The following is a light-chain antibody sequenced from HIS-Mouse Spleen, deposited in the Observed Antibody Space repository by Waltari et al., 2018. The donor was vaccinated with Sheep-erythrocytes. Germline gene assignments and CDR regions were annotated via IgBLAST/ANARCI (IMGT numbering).Light chain of an antibody. CDR1: SSYVGTYNL. J-gene: IGLJ2*01. V-gene: IGLV2-23*01. CDR2: EGS. Sequence: QSALTQPASVSGSPGQSITLSCTGTSSYVGTYNLFSWYPPPTGKAPKLMSYEGSKRPSGVSNRFSGSKSGNTASLTISGLQAEDEADYYCCSYAGSSSVVFGGGTKLTVL. CDR3: CSYAGSSSVV.